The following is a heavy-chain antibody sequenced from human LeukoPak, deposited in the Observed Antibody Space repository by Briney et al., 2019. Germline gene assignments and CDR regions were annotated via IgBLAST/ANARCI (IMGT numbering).Heavy chain of an antibody. V-gene: IGHV3-7*05. CDR2: IKQDGSEE. D-gene: IGHD6-6*01. CDR1: GFTFSSYW. Sequence: PGGSLRLSCAASGFTFSSYWMSWVRQAPGKGLEWVANIKQDGSEEVYVDSVKGRFTISRDNAKNSLFLQMNNLRAEDTAVYYCARDPYSSTWSYGMDVWGQGTTVTVSS. CDR3: ARDPYSSTWSYGMDV. J-gene: IGHJ6*02.